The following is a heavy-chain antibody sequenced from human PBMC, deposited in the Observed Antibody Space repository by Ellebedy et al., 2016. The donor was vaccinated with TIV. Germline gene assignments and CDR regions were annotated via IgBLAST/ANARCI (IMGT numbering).Heavy chain of an antibody. CDR3: TREVPTTKAFDY. Sequence: GESLKISCTASGFTFGDYAMSWFRQAPGKGLEWVGFIRSKAYGGTTEYAASVKGRFTISRDDSKSIAYLQMNSLKTEDTAVYYCTREVPTTKAFDYWGQGTLVTVSS. D-gene: IGHD4/OR15-4a*01. CDR1: GFTFGDYA. J-gene: IGHJ4*02. CDR2: IRSKAYGGTT. V-gene: IGHV3-49*03.